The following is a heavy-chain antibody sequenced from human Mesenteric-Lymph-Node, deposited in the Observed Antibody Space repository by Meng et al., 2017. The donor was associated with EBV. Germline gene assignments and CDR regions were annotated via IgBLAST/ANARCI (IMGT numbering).Heavy chain of an antibody. CDR1: GYTFSGYY. CDR3: ARGVYFYDSTGYYRFDY. CDR2: INPDSGDT. Sequence: QGKLEQSGHEFKKPGASGKFSCKSSGYTFSGYYMNWVRQAPGQGVEWMGRINPDSGDTNYAQKFQGRVTKTRDTSISTAYMELSSLGSDDTAVYYCARGVYFYDSTGYYRFDYWGQGTLVTVSS. J-gene: IGHJ4*02. D-gene: IGHD3-22*01. V-gene: IGHV1-2*06.